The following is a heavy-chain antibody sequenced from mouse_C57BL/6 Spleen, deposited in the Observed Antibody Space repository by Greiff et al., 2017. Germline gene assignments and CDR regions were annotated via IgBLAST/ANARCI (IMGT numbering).Heavy chain of an antibody. Sequence: QVQLQQPGAELVMPGASVKLSCKASGYTFTSYWMHWVKQRPGQGLEWIGEIDPSDSYTNYNQKFKGKSTLTVDKSSSTAYMQLSSLTSEDSAVYYCAQAYYSNYVGYFDVWGTGTTVTVSS. CDR3: AQAYYSNYVGYFDV. CDR1: GYTFTSYW. CDR2: IDPSDSYT. V-gene: IGHV1-69*01. J-gene: IGHJ1*03. D-gene: IGHD2-5*01.